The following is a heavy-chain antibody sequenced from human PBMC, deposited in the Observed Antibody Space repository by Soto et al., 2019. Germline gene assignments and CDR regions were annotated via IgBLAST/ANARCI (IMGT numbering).Heavy chain of an antibody. CDR2: ISYDGSNK. D-gene: IGHD3-3*01. CDR1: GFTFSSYA. V-gene: IGHV3-30-3*01. J-gene: IGHJ6*02. Sequence: QVQLVESGGGVVQPGRSLRLSCAASGFTFSSYAMNWVRQAPGKGLEWVAVISYDGSNKYYADSVKGRFTISRDNSKNTLYLQMNSLRAEDTAVYYCARDWSTREYYYGMDVWGQGTTVTVSS. CDR3: ARDWSTREYYYGMDV.